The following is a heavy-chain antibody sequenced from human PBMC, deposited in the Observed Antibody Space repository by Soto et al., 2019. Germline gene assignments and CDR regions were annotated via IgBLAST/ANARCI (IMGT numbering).Heavy chain of an antibody. V-gene: IGHV3-30-3*01. Sequence: PGGSLRLSCAASGFTFSSYAMHWVRQAPGEGLEWVAVISYDGSNKYYADSVKGRFTISRDNSKNTLYLQMNSLRAEDTAVYYCARDQGATYYDFWSGYPRGYGMDVWGQGTTVTVSS. J-gene: IGHJ6*02. CDR1: GFTFSSYA. CDR3: ARDQGATYYDFWSGYPRGYGMDV. CDR2: ISYDGSNK. D-gene: IGHD3-3*01.